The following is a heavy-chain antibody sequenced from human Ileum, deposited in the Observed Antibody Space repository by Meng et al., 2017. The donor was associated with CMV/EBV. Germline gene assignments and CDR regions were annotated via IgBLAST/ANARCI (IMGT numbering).Heavy chain of an antibody. J-gene: IGHJ4*02. CDR1: GYTVASDN. V-gene: IGHV1-46*01. D-gene: IGHD4/OR15-4a*01. Sequence: VQLVQVGAGVRKPGASVKISRMSTGYTVASDNVYWWRQAHGKGREWLGLINANDGGTLYAQKSQGKPTLTRDMSTRTVYMEMSSLREEDTALYYCARDGAWGWGGMQYWGQGTLVTVSS. CDR2: INANDGGT. CDR3: ARDGAWGWGGMQY.